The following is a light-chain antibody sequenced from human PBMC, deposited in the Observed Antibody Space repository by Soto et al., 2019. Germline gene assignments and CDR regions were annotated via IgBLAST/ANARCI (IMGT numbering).Light chain of an antibody. CDR2: GAS. J-gene: IGKJ2*01. CDR3: EQYGRSPYT. Sequence: EIVLTQSPATLSLSPLERATLSCIASQSVSSNYLAWYQQKTGQAPRLLIYGASSRATGIPDRFSGSGSGTDFTLTISRLEPEDFAMYYCEQYGRSPYTFGQGTKVDIK. CDR1: QSVSSNY. V-gene: IGKV3-20*01.